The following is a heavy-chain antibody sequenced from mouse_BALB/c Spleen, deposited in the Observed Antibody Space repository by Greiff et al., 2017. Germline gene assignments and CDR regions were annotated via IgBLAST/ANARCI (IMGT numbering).Heavy chain of an antibody. CDR2: IYPGNSDT. J-gene: IGHJ1*01. CDR1: GYSFTSYW. V-gene: IGHV1-5*01. CDR3: TRDWDVWYFDV. Sequence: VQLQQSGTVLARPGASVKMSCKASGYSFTSYWMHWVKHRPGQGLEWIGAIYPGNSDTSYNQKFKGKAKLTAVTSASTAYMELSSLTNEDSAFYYCTRDWDVWYFDVWGAGTTVTVSS. D-gene: IGHD4-1*01.